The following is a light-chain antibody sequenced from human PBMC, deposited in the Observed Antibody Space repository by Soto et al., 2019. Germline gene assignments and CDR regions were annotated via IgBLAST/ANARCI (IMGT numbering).Light chain of an antibody. V-gene: IGLV2-14*03. CDR1: SSDIGNYNY. Sequence: QSVLTQPDSVSGSPGQSVAISCTAASSDIGNYNYVSWYQQRPGKVPKLIIHDVSDRPSGVSDRFSGSKSGNTASLTISGLQAEDEADYYCSSYTSTSTYVFGTVTKLTVL. CDR3: SSYTSTSTYV. CDR2: DVS. J-gene: IGLJ1*01.